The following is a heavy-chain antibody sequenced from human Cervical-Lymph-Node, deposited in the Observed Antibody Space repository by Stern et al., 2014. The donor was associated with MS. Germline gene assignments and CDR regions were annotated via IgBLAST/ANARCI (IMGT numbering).Heavy chain of an antibody. CDR1: GGSISRSTYY. Sequence: QVQLVQSGPGLVKPSETLSLTCSVSGGSISRSTYYWGWIRQPPGKGLEWIGSIYYSGTTYYHPSLKSRVTLYTSTNQFSLRLTSVTAADTAVYYCARHDGWLPHYWSQGTLVTVSS. J-gene: IGHJ4*02. CDR3: ARHDGWLPHY. D-gene: IGHD5-12*01. CDR2: IYYSGTT. V-gene: IGHV4-39*01.